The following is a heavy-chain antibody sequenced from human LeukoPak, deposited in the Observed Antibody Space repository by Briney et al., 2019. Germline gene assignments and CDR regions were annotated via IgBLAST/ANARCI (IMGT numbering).Heavy chain of an antibody. V-gene: IGHV1-46*01. D-gene: IGHD1-26*01. Sequence: ASVKVSCKASGYTFTSYFIHWVRQAPGQGLGWMGVVNPSSGSTTYSQKFQGRVTMTRDTSTSTVYMDLSGLRSEDTAVYYCARAVGPRGGNWFDPWGQGTLVTVSS. CDR1: GYTFTSYF. J-gene: IGHJ5*02. CDR2: VNPSSGST. CDR3: ARAVGPRGGNWFDP.